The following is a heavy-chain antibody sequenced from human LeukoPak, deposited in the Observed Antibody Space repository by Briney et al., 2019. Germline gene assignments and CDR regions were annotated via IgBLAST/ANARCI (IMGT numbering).Heavy chain of an antibody. V-gene: IGHV1-46*01. Sequence: ASVKVSCKASGYTFTSYYMHWVRQAPGQGLEWMGILNPSGGSTSYAQKFQGRVTMTRDTSTSTAYMELSSLRSEDTAVYYCARDQYYYDSSGNPGYWGQGTLVTVSS. J-gene: IGHJ4*02. CDR1: GYTFTSYY. CDR2: LNPSGGST. D-gene: IGHD3-22*01. CDR3: ARDQYYYDSSGNPGY.